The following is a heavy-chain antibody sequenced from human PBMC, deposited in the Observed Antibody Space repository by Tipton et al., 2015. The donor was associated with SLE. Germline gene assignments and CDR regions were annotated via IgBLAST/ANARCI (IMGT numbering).Heavy chain of an antibody. Sequence: SLRLSCAASGFTFSGYSMSWVRQAPGKGLEWVSSISSSSSYIYYADSVKGRFTISRDNAKNSLYLQMNSLRAEDTAVYYCARSYYDSSGYSTFDYWGQGTLVTVSS. D-gene: IGHD3-22*01. CDR1: GFTFSGYS. CDR3: ARSYYDSSGYSTFDY. J-gene: IGHJ4*02. CDR2: ISSSSSYI. V-gene: IGHV3-21*03.